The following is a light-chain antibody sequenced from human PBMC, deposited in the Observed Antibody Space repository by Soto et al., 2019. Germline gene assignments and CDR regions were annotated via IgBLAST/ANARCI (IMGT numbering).Light chain of an antibody. V-gene: IGKV1-33*01. CDR1: QDISNF. CDR2: DAS. J-gene: IGKJ2*01. CDR3: QQYDNLPT. Sequence: DIQMTQSPSSLSAFVGDRVTITCQASQDISNFLNWYQQKPGKAPKLLIYDASSLETGVPSRFSGSGSGTDFTFTISSLQPEDIATYYCQQYDNLPTFGQGTKLEIK.